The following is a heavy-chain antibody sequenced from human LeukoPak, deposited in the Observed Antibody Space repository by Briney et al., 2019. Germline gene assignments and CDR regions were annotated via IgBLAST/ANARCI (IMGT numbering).Heavy chain of an antibody. D-gene: IGHD3-3*01. CDR3: AREGGFYRPLDY. Sequence: SGTLSLTCGVSGGSVINTNWWTWVRQPPGKGLEWIGEVHLDGSTNYNPSLESRLTMSVDVSGNQVSLKLTSVTAADTAVYYCAREGGFYRPLDYSGQGTLVTVSS. V-gene: IGHV4-4*02. CDR1: GGSVINTNW. CDR2: VHLDGST. J-gene: IGHJ4*02.